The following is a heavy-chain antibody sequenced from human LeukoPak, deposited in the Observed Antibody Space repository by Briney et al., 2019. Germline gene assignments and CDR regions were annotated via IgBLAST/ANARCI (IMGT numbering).Heavy chain of an antibody. Sequence: PSETLSLTCTVSGGSIRSYHWSWIRQPAGKGLEWVGLIYTSGNTKYNSSLKSRVTMSVDTSKNQFSLKLSSVTAADTAVYFCASLGSGRFFDLWGRGTLVTVSS. CDR2: IYTSGNT. D-gene: IGHD3-16*01. V-gene: IGHV4-4*07. CDR3: ASLGSGRFFDL. CDR1: GGSIRSYH. J-gene: IGHJ2*01.